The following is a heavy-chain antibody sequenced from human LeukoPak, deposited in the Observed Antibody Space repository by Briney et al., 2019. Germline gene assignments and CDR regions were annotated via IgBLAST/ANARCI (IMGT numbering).Heavy chain of an antibody. Sequence: GGSLRLSCAASGFTVSTNCMTWVRQAPGKGLEWVSTIYSGGTTYYADSVMGRFTISRHNSRNTLYLQMNSLRAEDAAVYYCARDYGYKLDFWGQGTLVTESS. CDR3: ARDYGYKLDF. CDR2: IYSGGTT. CDR1: GFTVSTNC. D-gene: IGHD5-24*01. V-gene: IGHV3-53*01. J-gene: IGHJ4*02.